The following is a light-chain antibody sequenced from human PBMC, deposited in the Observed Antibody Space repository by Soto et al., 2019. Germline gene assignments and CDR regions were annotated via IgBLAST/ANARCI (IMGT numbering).Light chain of an antibody. J-gene: IGKJ1*01. V-gene: IGKV3-11*01. CDR2: LTS. CDR1: QAVNTR. CDR3: HQRQSWPRT. Sequence: ILLTQSPSTLSSFPGDRVTLSCRASQAVNTRLAWYQHKPGQAPRLLIYLTSNRAAGIPARFSGSGSETDFTLTISDVEPEDFEVYYCHQRQSWPRTFGQGTKVDIK.